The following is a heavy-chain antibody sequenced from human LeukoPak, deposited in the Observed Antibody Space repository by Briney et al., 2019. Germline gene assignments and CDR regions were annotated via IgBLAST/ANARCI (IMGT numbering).Heavy chain of an antibody. CDR1: GGSFSGYY. J-gene: IGHJ5*02. CDR3: ARDGALNWFDP. Sequence: SETLSLTCAVYGGSFSGYYWSWIRQPPGKGLEWIGEINHSGSTNYNPSLRSRVTISVDTSKNQFSLKLSSVTAADTAVYYCARDGALNWFDPWGQGTLVTVSS. V-gene: IGHV4-34*01. CDR2: INHSGST. D-gene: IGHD1-26*01.